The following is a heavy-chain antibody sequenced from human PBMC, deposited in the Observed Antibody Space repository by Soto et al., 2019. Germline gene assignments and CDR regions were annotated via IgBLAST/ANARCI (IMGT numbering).Heavy chain of an antibody. Sequence: SETLSVTCTVSGGSISSYYWSWIRQPPGKGLEWIGYIYYSGSTNYNPSLKSRVTISVDTSKNQFSLKLSSVTAADTAVYYCARVYGDYLDFWGQGTLVTVSS. CDR3: ARVYGDYLDF. CDR2: IYYSGST. CDR1: GGSISSYY. J-gene: IGHJ4*02. V-gene: IGHV4-59*01. D-gene: IGHD4-17*01.